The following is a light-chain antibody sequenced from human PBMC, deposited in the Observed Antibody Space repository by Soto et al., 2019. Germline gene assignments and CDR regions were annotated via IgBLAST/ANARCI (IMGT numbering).Light chain of an antibody. Sequence: QSALTQPRSVSGSPGQSVTISCTGTSSDVGGYNYVSWYQHHPGKAPKFIIFDVSSRPSGVPDRFSGSKSGNTASLTISGLQAEDEADYYCCSLAGGTTVRIFGGGTKLTVL. CDR2: DVS. J-gene: IGLJ2*01. CDR3: CSLAGGTTVRI. V-gene: IGLV2-11*01. CDR1: SSDVGGYNY.